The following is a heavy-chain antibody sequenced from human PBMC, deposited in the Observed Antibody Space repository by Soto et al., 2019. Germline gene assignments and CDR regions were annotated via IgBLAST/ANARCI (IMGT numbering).Heavy chain of an antibody. CDR1: GGSISSGDYY. D-gene: IGHD3-22*01. CDR3: ARGRDSSGYYYFDFDY. J-gene: IGHJ4*02. Sequence: PSETLSLTCTVSGGSISSGDYYWSWIRQPPGKGLEWIGYIYYSGSTYYNPSLKSRVTISVDTSKNQFSLKLSSVTAADTAVYYCARGRDSSGYYYFDFDYWGQGTLVTVSS. V-gene: IGHV4-30-4*01. CDR2: IYYSGST.